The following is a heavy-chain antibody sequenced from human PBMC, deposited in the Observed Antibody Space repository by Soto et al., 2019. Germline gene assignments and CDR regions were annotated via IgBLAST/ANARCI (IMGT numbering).Heavy chain of an antibody. CDR2: ISAYNGNT. D-gene: IGHD3-22*01. V-gene: IGHV1-18*01. CDR1: GYTFTSYG. Sequence: ASVKVSCKASGYTFTSYGISWVRQAPGQGLEWMGWISAYNGNTNYAQKLQGRVTMTSDTSTSTAYMELRSLRSDDTAVYYCARDSSGYYYYKTFDPWGQGTLVTVSS. CDR3: ARDSSGYYYYKTFDP. J-gene: IGHJ5*02.